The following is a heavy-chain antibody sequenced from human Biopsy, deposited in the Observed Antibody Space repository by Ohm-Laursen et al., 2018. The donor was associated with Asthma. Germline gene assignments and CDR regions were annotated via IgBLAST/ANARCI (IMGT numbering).Heavy chain of an antibody. CDR3: VRDGTDDAFDI. Sequence: SLRLSCAASGFTVSRDHMFWVRQAPGKGLEWVGVISKDASTQDYADSVKGRFTMARDNSKNTLDLQMNSLREEDTAVYYCVRDGTDDAFDIWGQGIVVSVSS. J-gene: IGHJ3*02. D-gene: IGHD1-1*01. V-gene: IGHV3-30*03. CDR2: ISKDASTQ. CDR1: GFTVSRDH.